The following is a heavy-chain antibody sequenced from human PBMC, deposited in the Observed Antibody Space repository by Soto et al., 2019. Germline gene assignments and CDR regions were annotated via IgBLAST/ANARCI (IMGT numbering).Heavy chain of an antibody. CDR2: ISYSGNT. V-gene: IGHV4-59*11. CDR1: GGSIGNQY. Sequence: SETLSLTCTVSGGSIGNQYWSWIRQRPGEGLEWVGHISYSGNTNYNPSLKSRVTISVDTSKNQFSLKLSSVTAADTAVYYCARGRIVVVPAAIGGWYYYGMDVWGQGTTVTVSS. J-gene: IGHJ6*02. CDR3: ARGRIVVVPAAIGGWYYYGMDV. D-gene: IGHD2-2*02.